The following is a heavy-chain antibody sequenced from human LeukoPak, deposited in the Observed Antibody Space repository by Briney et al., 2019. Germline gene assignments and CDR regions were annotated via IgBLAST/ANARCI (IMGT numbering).Heavy chain of an antibody. CDR2: ISSSSSYI. D-gene: IGHD3-22*01. V-gene: IGHV3-21*01. Sequence: GGSLRLSCAASGFTFSSYSLNWVRQAPGKGLEWVSSISSSSSYIYYADSVKGRFTISRYNAKNSLYLQMNSLRAEDTAVYYCARAPAYYDDSSGLNWGPGTLVTVSS. CDR1: GFTFSSYS. CDR3: ARAPAYYDDSSGLN. J-gene: IGHJ4*02.